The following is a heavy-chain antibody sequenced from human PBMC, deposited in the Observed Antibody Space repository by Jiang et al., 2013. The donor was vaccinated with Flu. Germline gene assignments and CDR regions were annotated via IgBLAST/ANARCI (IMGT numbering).Heavy chain of an antibody. J-gene: IGHJ4*02. CDR2: IVPIFGTP. Sequence: GAEVKKPGSSVKVSCKASGGTFNSYAITWVRQAPGQGLEWMGIIVPIFGTPNYAQRFQGRVTITADESTGTVYMEPSSLRSEDTAVYYCARGLSYFDSVSPPGYWGQGTLVTVSS. D-gene: IGHD3-22*01. CDR1: GGTFNSYA. V-gene: IGHV1-69*15. CDR3: ARGLSYFDSVSPPGY.